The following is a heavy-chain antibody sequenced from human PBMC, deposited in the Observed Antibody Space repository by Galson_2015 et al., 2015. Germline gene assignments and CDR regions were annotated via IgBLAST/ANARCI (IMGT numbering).Heavy chain of an antibody. CDR1: GFTFSSYG. CDR2: IWYDGGSK. Sequence: SLRLSCAASGFTFSSYGMHWVRQAPGKGLEWVAVIWYDGGSKYHADSVKGRFTISRDNSKNTLYLQMNSLRTEDTAVYYCARDLVRTQLGMDVRGQGTTVTVSS. CDR3: ARDLVRTQLGMDV. V-gene: IGHV3-33*01. D-gene: IGHD3-10*01. J-gene: IGHJ6*02.